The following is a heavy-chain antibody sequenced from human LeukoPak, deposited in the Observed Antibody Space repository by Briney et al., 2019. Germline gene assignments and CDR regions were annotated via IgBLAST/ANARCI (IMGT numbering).Heavy chain of an antibody. J-gene: IGHJ4*02. CDR1: GDSVSSNSAA. CDR2: TYYRSKWYN. V-gene: IGHV6-1*01. D-gene: IGHD6-19*01. Sequence: SQTLSLTCAISGDSVSSNSAAWNWIRQSPSRGLEWLGRTYYRSKWYNHYAVSVKSRITISPDTSNNHVSLQLNSVTPEDTAVYYCARSNSGTIDYWGQGTLVTVSS. CDR3: ARSNSGTIDY.